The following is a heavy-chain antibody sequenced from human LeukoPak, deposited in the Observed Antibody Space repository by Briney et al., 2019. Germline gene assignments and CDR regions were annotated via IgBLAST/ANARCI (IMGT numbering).Heavy chain of an antibody. CDR3: ARDPGSSIWMGFDY. D-gene: IGHD3-3*02. J-gene: IGHJ4*02. V-gene: IGHV3-7*01. CDR2: IKSDGSEK. Sequence: GGSLRLSCAASGFTFSSYWMSWVRQGPGKGLEWVANIKSDGSEKYYVDSVKGRFTISRDNAKNSLYLQMNSLRAEDTAVYFCARDPGSSIWMGFDYWGQGTLVTVSS. CDR1: GFTFSSYW.